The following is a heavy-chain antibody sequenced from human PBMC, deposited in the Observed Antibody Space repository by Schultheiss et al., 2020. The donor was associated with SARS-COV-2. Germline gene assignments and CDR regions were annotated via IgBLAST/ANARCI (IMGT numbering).Heavy chain of an antibody. D-gene: IGHD6-19*01. J-gene: IGHJ4*02. CDR1: GFTFSSYG. CDR2: ISYDGSKK. Sequence: GGSLRLSCAASGFTFSSYGMHWVRQAPGKGLEWVAVISYDGSKKYYKNSVKGRFTISRDNSKNTLYLQMNSLRPEDTALYHCARPARVGPVAGTPHLYYWGQGTLVTVSS. CDR3: ARPARVGPVAGTPHLYY. V-gene: IGHV3-30*03.